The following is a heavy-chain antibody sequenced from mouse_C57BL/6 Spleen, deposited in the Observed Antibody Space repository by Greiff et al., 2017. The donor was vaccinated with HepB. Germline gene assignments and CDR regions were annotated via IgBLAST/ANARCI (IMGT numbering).Heavy chain of an antibody. V-gene: IGHV2-6*01. CDR2: IWGVGST. CDR1: GFSLTSYG. CDR3: ASEGLRQGAWFAY. J-gene: IGHJ3*01. Sequence: VQRVESGPGLVAPSQSLSITCTVSGFSLTSYGVDWVRQSPGKGLEWLGVIWGVGSTNYNSALKSRLSISKDNSKSQVFLKMNSLQTDDTAMYYCASEGLRQGAWFAYWGQGTLVTVSA. D-gene: IGHD2-4*01.